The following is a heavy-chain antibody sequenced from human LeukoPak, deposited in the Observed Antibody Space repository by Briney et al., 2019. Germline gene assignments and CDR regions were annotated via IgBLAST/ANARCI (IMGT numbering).Heavy chain of an antibody. V-gene: IGHV1-24*01. CDR2: FDPEDGET. Sequence: GASVKVSCKISGYTLTEVSMHWVRQAPGKGLEWMGRFDPEDGETLSAQRFQGRLTMTEDTSAGTAYMELSSLTSDDTALYYCATGTVSSSWLGIFDFWGQGTLVTVSS. CDR1: GYTLTEVS. J-gene: IGHJ4*02. D-gene: IGHD6-13*01. CDR3: ATGTVSSSWLGIFDF.